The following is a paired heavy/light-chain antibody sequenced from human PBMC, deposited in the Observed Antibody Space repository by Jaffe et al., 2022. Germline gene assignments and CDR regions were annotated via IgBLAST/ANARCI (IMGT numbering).Heavy chain of an antibody. CDR1: GFTFSSYG. Sequence: QVQLVESGGGVVQPGRSLRLSCAASGFTFSSYGMHWVRQAPGKGLEWVAVISYDGSNKYYADSVKGRFTISRDNSKNTLYLQMNSLRAEDTAVYYCAKDYYGSGSYYKIAVATLFDYWGQGTLVTVSS. CDR2: ISYDGSNK. J-gene: IGHJ4*02. D-gene: IGHD3-10*01. CDR3: AKDYYGSGSYYKIAVATLFDY. V-gene: IGHV3-30*18.
Light chain of an antibody. J-gene: IGKJ4*01. V-gene: IGKV1-5*03. CDR2: KAS. CDR1: QSISSW. Sequence: DIQMTQSPSTLSASVGDRVTITCRASQSISSWLAWYQQKPGKAPKLLIYKASSLESGVPSRFSGSGSGTEFTLTISSLQPDDFATYYCQQYNSYSLTFGGGTKVEIK. CDR3: QQYNSYSLT.